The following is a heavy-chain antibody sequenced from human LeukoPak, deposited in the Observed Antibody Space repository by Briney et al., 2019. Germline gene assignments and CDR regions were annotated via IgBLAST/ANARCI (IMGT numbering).Heavy chain of an antibody. Sequence: PGGSLRLSCAASGFTFSDYYMSWIRQAPGKGLEWVSYISSSGSTIYYADSVKGRFTISRDNAKNSLYLQMNSLRAEDMAVYYCAKDGYYYDSSGCYFDYWGQGTLVTVSS. V-gene: IGHV3-11*04. CDR1: GFTFSDYY. CDR3: AKDGYYYDSSGCYFDY. J-gene: IGHJ4*02. D-gene: IGHD3-22*01. CDR2: ISSSGSTI.